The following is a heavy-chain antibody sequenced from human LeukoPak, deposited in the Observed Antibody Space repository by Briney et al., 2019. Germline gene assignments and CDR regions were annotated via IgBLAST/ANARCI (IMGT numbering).Heavy chain of an antibody. CDR3: ARDPVSSDVYNGMDV. V-gene: IGHV4-4*07. CDR2: IYPSGST. J-gene: IGHJ6*01. Sequence: SETLSLTCTVSGGSISSYYWSWIRQPAGKGLEWIGRIYPSGSTNYNPSLKSRVTMSVDTSKNQFSLKLSSVTAADTAVYYCARDPVSSDVYNGMDVWGQGTTVTVSS. D-gene: IGHD1-14*01. CDR1: GGSISSYY.